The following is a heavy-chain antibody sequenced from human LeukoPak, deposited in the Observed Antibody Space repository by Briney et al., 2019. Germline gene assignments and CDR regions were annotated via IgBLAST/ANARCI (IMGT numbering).Heavy chain of an antibody. V-gene: IGHV4-59*08. CDR3: ARHECGGSCYPEDY. CDR1: GGSISSYH. CDR2: IHYSGST. D-gene: IGHD2-15*01. J-gene: IGHJ4*02. Sequence: PSETLSLTCTVSGGSISSYHWSWIRQPPGKGLEWIGYIHYSGSTNYNPSLKSRVTTSVDMSKNQFSLKLSSVTAAGTAVYYCARHECGGSCYPEDYWGQGTLVTVSS.